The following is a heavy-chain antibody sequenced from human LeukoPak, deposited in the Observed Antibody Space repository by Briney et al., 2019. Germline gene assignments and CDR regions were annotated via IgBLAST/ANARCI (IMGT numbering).Heavy chain of an antibody. J-gene: IGHJ5*02. Sequence: GASVKVSCKASGYTFTSYGISWVQQAPGQGLEWMGWINPNSGGTNYAQKFQGRVTMTRDTSISTAYMELSRLRSDDTAVYYCARWSYYAPYYNWFDPWGQGTLVTVSS. CDR3: ARWSYYAPYYNWFDP. V-gene: IGHV1-2*02. D-gene: IGHD3-10*01. CDR1: GYTFTSYG. CDR2: INPNSGGT.